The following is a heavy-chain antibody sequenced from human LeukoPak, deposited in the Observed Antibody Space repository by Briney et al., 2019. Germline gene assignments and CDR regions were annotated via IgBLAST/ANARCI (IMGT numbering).Heavy chain of an antibody. Sequence: ASVKVSCKVSGYTLTELSMHWVRQAPGKGLEWMGGFDPEDGETIYAQKFQGRVTMTEDTSTDTAYMELSSLRSEDTAVYYCATVRYCGGDCYSYFDYWGQGTLVTVSS. J-gene: IGHJ4*02. CDR3: ATVRYCGGDCYSYFDY. V-gene: IGHV1-24*01. CDR1: GYTLTELS. CDR2: FDPEDGET. D-gene: IGHD2-21*02.